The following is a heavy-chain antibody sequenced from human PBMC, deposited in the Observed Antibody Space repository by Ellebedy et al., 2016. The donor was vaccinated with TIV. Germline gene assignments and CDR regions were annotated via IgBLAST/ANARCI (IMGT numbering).Heavy chain of an antibody. CDR3: TVGLFDP. V-gene: IGHV1-8*01. CDR1: GYTFTSYD. Sequence: AASVKVSCKPSGYTFTSYDINWVRQAPGQGLKYLGWMQPGSGNTGYAQKFEGRVTMTRDTSTGTAYMELNSLRSEDTAVYYCTVGLFDPWGQGTLVTVSS. J-gene: IGHJ5*02. D-gene: IGHD3-10*01. CDR2: MQPGSGNT.